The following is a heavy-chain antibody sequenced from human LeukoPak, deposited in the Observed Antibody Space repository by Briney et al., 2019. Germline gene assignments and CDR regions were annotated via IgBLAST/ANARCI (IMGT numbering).Heavy chain of an antibody. J-gene: IGHJ4*02. V-gene: IGHV3-23*01. CDR3: AKDRIAAAGYDY. CDR2: ISGSGGST. CDR1: GFTFSSYA. D-gene: IGHD6-13*01. Sequence: PGGSLRLSCAASGFTFSSYAMSWVRQAPGKGLEWVSAISGSGGSTYYADSVKGRFTISRGNSKNTLYLQMNSLRAEDAAVYYCAKDRIAAAGYDYWGQGTLVTVSS.